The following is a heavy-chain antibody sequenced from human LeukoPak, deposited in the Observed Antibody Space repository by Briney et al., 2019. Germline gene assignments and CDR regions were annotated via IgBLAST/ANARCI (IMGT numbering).Heavy chain of an antibody. J-gene: IGHJ5*02. CDR3: ARESPPSIAAAGTGWFDP. CDR1: GDSISSSSYY. D-gene: IGHD6-13*01. CDR2: FYYSGST. V-gene: IGHV4-39*07. Sequence: PSETLSLTCTVSGDSISSSSYYWGWIRQPPGKGLEWIGTFYYSGSTYYSPSLKSRVTISVDTSKNQFSLKLSSVTAADTAVYYCARESPPSIAAAGTGWFDPWGQGTLVTVSS.